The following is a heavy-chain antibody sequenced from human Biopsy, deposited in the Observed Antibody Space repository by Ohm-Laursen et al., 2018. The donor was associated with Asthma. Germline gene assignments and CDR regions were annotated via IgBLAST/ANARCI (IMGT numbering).Heavy chain of an antibody. CDR2: IHYSGST. V-gene: IGHV4-30-4*02. CDR3: ARGVITNWFDP. CDR1: GASIKTDDHY. J-gene: IGHJ5*02. Sequence: SDTLSLTCTVSGASIKTDDHYWSWLRQPPGKGLEWLGFIHYSGSTNYNPSLKSRVTISEDTSKNQFSLKLTSVTAADTAVYYCARGVITNWFDPWGQGTLVTVSS. D-gene: IGHD3-16*02.